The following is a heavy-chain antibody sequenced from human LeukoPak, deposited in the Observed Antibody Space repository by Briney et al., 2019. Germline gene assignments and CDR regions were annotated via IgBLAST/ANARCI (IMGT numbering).Heavy chain of an antibody. D-gene: IGHD3-3*01. CDR2: ISAYNGNT. CDR3: ARLSRSYDFWSGYPDY. CDR1: GYTFTSYG. Sequence: ASVKASCKASGYTFTSYGISWVRQAPGQGLEWMGWISAYNGNTNYAQKLQGRVTMTTDTSTSTAYMELRSLRSDDTAVYYCARLSRSYDFWSGYPDYWGQGTLVTVSS. J-gene: IGHJ4*02. V-gene: IGHV1-18*01.